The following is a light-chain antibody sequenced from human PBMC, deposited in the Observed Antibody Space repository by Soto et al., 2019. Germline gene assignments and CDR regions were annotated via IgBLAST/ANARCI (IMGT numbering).Light chain of an antibody. CDR1: QSVTTN. Sequence: EVVMTQSPATLSVSPGERATLSCRASQSVTTNMAWYQQKPGQAPRLHIYGASTRATGIPARFSGSGPGTDFTLTISSLQSEDFAVYYCQQYNNWPPWTFGQGTKVDIK. CDR3: QQYNNWPPWT. CDR2: GAS. V-gene: IGKV3-15*01. J-gene: IGKJ1*01.